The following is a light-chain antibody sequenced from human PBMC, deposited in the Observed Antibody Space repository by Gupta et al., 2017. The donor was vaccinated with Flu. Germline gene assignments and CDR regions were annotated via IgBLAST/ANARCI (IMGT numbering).Light chain of an antibody. Sequence: SSELTQDPAVSVALGQTVRITCQGDSLRSYYASWYQQKPGQAPVLVIYGKNNRPSGIPDRFSGSSSGNTASLTITGAQAEDEADYYCNSRDSSGNLYVVGTGTKVTVL. J-gene: IGLJ1*01. CDR2: GKN. V-gene: IGLV3-19*01. CDR3: NSRDSSGNLYV. CDR1: SLRSYY.